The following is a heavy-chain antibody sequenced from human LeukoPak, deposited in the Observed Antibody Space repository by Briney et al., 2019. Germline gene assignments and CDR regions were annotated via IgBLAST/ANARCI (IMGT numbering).Heavy chain of an antibody. V-gene: IGHV3-23*01. Sequence: GGSLRLSCAASGFTFSSYAMSWVRQAPGKGLEWVSGIRGGGGSIYYADSVKGRFTISRDNSKNTLYVQMNSLRAEDTAVYYCAKREGSSGWYGTHAFDIWGQGAVVTVSS. D-gene: IGHD6-19*01. J-gene: IGHJ3*02. CDR1: GFTFSSYA. CDR2: IRGGGGSI. CDR3: AKREGSSGWYGTHAFDI.